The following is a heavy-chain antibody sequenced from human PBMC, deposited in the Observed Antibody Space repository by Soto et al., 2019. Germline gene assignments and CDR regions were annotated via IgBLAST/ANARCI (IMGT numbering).Heavy chain of an antibody. CDR3: ARDSHSQQPNHRWGGGYMDV. CDR1: GGSISNGGYY. J-gene: IGHJ6*03. CDR2: IYFSGST. D-gene: IGHD6-13*01. V-gene: IGHV4-31*11. Sequence: QVQLQESGPGLVKPSQTLSLTCVVSGGSISNGGYYWSWIRQHPGKGLEWIGAIYFSGSTYYNPSLKSRVTLSVATPKNQFSLKLSSVTAADTAVYYCARDSHSQQPNHRWGGGYMDVWGKGTTVTVSS.